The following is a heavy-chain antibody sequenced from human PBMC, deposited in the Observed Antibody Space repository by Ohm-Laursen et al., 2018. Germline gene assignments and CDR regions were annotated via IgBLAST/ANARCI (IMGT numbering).Heavy chain of an antibody. CDR2: INPNSGGT. V-gene: IGHV1-2*02. CDR1: GYTFTGYY. D-gene: IGHD3-10*01. CDR3: ARVWFGEPGFQDWYFDL. Sequence: EASVKVSCKASGYTFTGYYMHWVRQAPGQGLEWMGWINPNSGGTNYAQKFQGRVTMTRDTSTSTVYMELSSLRSEDTAVYYCARVWFGEPGFQDWYFDLWGRGTLVTVSS. J-gene: IGHJ2*01.